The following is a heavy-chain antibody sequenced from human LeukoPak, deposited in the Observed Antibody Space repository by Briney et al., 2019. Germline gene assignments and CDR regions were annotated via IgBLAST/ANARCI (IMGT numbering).Heavy chain of an antibody. V-gene: IGHV3-23*01. Sequence: GGSLRLSCAASGFTFSSYAMSWVRQAPGKGLEWVSAISGSGGSTYYADSVKGRFTISRDNSKNTLYLQMNSLRAEDTAVYYCAKDSGYSSGWYGGKGFDYWGQGTLVTVSS. CDR3: AKDSGYSSGWYGGKGFDY. D-gene: IGHD6-19*01. CDR2: ISGSGGST. CDR1: GFTFSSYA. J-gene: IGHJ4*02.